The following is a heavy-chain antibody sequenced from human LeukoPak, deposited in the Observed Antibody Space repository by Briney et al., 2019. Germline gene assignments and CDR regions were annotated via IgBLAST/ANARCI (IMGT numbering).Heavy chain of an antibody. CDR1: GGSISSSSYY. V-gene: IGHV4-39*01. CDR3: ARQGSGYSYGLLDY. J-gene: IGHJ4*02. Sequence: PSETLSLTCTVSGGSISSSSYYWGWIRQPPGKGLEWIGSIYYSGSTYYNPSLKSRVTISVDTSKNQFSLKLSSVTAADTAVHYCARQGSGYSYGLLDYWGQGTLVTVSS. CDR2: IYYSGST. D-gene: IGHD5-18*01.